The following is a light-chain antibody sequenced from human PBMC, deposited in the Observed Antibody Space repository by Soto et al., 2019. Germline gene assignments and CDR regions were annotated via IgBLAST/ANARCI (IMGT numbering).Light chain of an antibody. CDR2: SAS. CDR3: QQYNTWPPYT. Sequence: IVMTQSPVPPSVSPGERATLSCRASQSISSNLAWHQQKPGQAPRLLIYSASTRATGVPARFSGSGSGTEFTLAISSLQSEDFAVYYCQQYNTWPPYTFGQGTKVDIK. V-gene: IGKV3-15*01. J-gene: IGKJ2*01. CDR1: QSISSN.